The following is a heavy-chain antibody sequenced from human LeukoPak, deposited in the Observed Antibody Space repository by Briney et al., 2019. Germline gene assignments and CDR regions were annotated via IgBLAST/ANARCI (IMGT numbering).Heavy chain of an antibody. D-gene: IGHD1-1*01. CDR3: ARWTTTFLDY. CDR2: IYTSGST. J-gene: IGHJ4*02. Sequence: SQTLSLTCTVSGGSISSGSYYWSWIRQPAGKGLEWIGRIYTSGSTNYNPSLKSRVTISVDTSKNQFSLKLSSVTAADTAVYYCARWTTTFLDYWGQGTLVTVSS. V-gene: IGHV4-61*02. CDR1: GGSISSGSYY.